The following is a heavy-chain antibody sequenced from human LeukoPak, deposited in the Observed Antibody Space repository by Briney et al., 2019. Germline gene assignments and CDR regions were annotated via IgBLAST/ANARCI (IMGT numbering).Heavy chain of an antibody. CDR2: IYPGDSDT. CDR1: GYSFTSYW. V-gene: IGHV5-51*01. J-gene: IGHJ3*02. D-gene: IGHD5-24*01. Sequence: GESLKISCKGSGYSFTSYWIGWVRPMPGKGLEWMGIIYPGDSDTRYSPSFQGQVTISADKSISTAYLQWSSLKASDTAMYYCARRLERWLQNGRGAFDIWGQGTMVTVSS. CDR3: ARRLERWLQNGRGAFDI.